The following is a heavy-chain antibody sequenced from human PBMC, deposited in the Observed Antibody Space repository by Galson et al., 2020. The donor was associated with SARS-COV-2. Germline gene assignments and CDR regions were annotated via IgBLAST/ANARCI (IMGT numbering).Heavy chain of an antibody. CDR3: ARPMWIVAGAFDI. J-gene: IGHJ3*02. Sequence: ALHGESLKISCAASGFTSSSYWMHWVRQAPGKGLVWVSRIYSEGSSTSYADSVKGRFTISRDNSKNTLYLQMNSLRAEDTAVYYCARPMWIVAGAFDIWGQGTMVTVSS. CDR2: IYSEGSST. D-gene: IGHD2-15*01. V-gene: IGHV3-74*01. CDR1: GFTSSSYW.